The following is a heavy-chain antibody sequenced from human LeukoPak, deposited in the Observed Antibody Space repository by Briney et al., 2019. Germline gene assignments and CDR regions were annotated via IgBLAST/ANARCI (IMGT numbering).Heavy chain of an antibody. V-gene: IGHV4-30-2*01. CDR3: AGGRDSSGPGLDY. D-gene: IGHD6-19*01. J-gene: IGHJ4*02. CDR1: GGSISSGGYS. CDR2: IYHSGST. Sequence: PSETLSLTCAVSGGSISSGGYSWSWIRQPPGKGLEWIGYIYHSGSTNYNPSLKSRVTISVDTSKNQFSLKLSSVTAADTAVYYCAGGRDSSGPGLDYWGQGTLVTVSS.